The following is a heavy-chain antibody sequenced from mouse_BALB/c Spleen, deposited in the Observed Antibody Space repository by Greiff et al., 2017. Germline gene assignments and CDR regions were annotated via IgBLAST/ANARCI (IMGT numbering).Heavy chain of an antibody. CDR3: ARRYGNYDVGYFDV. CDR1: GFTFSSYG. CDR2: ISSGGSYT. V-gene: IGHV5-6*02. D-gene: IGHD2-10*02. J-gene: IGHJ1*01. Sequence: DVKLVESGGDLVKPGGSLKLSCAASGFTFSSYGMSWVRQTPDKRLEWVATISSGGSYTYYPDSVKGRFTISRDNAKNTLYLQMSSLKSEDTAMYYCARRYGNYDVGYFDVWGAGTTVTVSS.